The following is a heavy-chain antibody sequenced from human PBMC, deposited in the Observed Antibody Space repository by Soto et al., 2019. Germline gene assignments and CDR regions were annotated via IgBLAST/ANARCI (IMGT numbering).Heavy chain of an antibody. CDR1: GGTFSSYT. CDR3: GRVRYRYGYGEV. CDR2: IIPILGIA. D-gene: IGHD5-18*01. V-gene: IGHV1-69*02. Sequence: QVQLVQSGAEVKKPGSSVKVSCKASGGTFSSYTISWVRQAPGQGLEWMGRIIPILGIANYAQKFQGRVTITADKSTRRAYMGMRSLRSEETPVYYCGRVRYRYGYGEVWGRGTLVTVAS. J-gene: IGHJ4*02.